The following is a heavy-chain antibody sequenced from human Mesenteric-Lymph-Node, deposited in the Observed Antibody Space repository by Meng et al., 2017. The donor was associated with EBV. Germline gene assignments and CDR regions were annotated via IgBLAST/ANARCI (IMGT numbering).Heavy chain of an antibody. Sequence: QWAADLLHALGPVPPPCAVSGESLSGYYWSWIRQSPGKGLEWIGEINHSGSTNYNPSLESRLTISVDTSRNHFSLKLTSVTAADTAVYYCARGRIDDYTKFFDYWGQGTLVTVSS. CDR1: GESLSGYY. J-gene: IGHJ4*02. CDR2: INHSGST. CDR3: ARGRIDDYTKFFDY. V-gene: IGHV4-34*01. D-gene: IGHD4-11*01.